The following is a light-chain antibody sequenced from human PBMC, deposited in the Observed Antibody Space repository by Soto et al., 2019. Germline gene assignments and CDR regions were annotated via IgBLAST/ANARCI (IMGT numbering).Light chain of an antibody. CDR2: QVS. CDR1: SSDIGGFYY. Sequence: QSALTQPASVSGSPGQSITFSRTGTSSDIGGFYYVSWYQHHPGKDPKLMIYQVSNRPSGVSNRFSGSKSGNTASLTISGLQAEDEADYFCSSYSSSSTFYVFGAGTKVTVL. CDR3: SSYSSSSTFYV. J-gene: IGLJ1*01. V-gene: IGLV2-14*01.